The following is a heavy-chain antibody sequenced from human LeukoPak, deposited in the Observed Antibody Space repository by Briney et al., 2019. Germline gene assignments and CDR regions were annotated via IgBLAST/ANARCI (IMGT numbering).Heavy chain of an antibody. V-gene: IGHV3-49*04. CDR2: ITSKTYGATT. Sequence: GGSLRLSCTASGFIFGDYAMSWVRQAPGKGLEWVGFITSKTYGATTDYAASVKGRFTISRDDSKSIAYLQMNSLKSEDRAVYYCSRHIVGARTFFDYWGQGALVTVSS. J-gene: IGHJ4*02. CDR1: GFIFGDYA. CDR3: SRHIVGARTFFDY. D-gene: IGHD1-26*01.